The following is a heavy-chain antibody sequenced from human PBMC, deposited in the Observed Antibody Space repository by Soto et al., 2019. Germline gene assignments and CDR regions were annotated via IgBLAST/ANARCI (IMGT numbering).Heavy chain of an antibody. CDR1: GFTFSTYW. Sequence: EVQLVESGGGLVQPGGSLRLSCAASGFTFSTYWMQWVSQVPEKGLVWVSHIDNDGISTTYADSVKGRFTISRDNAKNTLYLQMNSLRAEDTAVYYCVRDDFGLGIVYWGLGTLVTVSS. V-gene: IGHV3-74*01. D-gene: IGHD1-26*01. CDR3: VRDDFGLGIVY. J-gene: IGHJ4*02. CDR2: IDNDGIST.